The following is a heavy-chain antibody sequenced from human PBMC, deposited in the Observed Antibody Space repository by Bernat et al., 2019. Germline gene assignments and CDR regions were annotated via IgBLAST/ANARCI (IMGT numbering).Heavy chain of an antibody. J-gene: IGHJ4*02. CDR1: GFTFSNYG. CDR3: AKAGANWLQDFDY. CDR2: ISYDESNK. Sequence: QVQLVQSGGGVVQPGRSLRLSCAASGFTFSNYGMHWVRQAPGKGLEWVAVISYDESNKYYADSVMGRFTISRDNSKNTLYLQMNSLRTEDTAVYYCAKAGANWLQDFDYWGQGTLVTVSS. D-gene: IGHD5-24*01. V-gene: IGHV3-30*18.